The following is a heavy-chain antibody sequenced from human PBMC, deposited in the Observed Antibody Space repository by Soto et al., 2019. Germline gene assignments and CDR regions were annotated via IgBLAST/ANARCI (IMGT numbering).Heavy chain of an antibody. V-gene: IGHV4-34*01. CDR3: ARSRNLDV. CDR2: IQNTGGT. J-gene: IGHJ6*02. Sequence: QVQVQQWGAGLLKPSETLSLTCAVYGGSFSENHWSWIRQPPGKGLEWIGEIQNTGGTNYSPSLNSRVTISVDRSKNQLSLSLSSVSAADTAVYYCARSRNLDVWGQGTTVIVSS. D-gene: IGHD1-1*01. CDR1: GGSFSENH.